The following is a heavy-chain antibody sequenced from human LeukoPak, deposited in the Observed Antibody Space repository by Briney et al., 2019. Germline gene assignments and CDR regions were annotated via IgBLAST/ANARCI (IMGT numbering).Heavy chain of an antibody. CDR2: ISSRGSMI. CDR3: ARDSRDIVVVVAATTYYYYYMDV. D-gene: IGHD2-15*01. V-gene: IGHV3-48*03. CDR1: GFTFSSYE. Sequence: GGSLRLSCVASGFTFSSYEMNWVRQAPARGVKWVSYISSRGSMIYYARSVKGRFTISRDNAKDLLSLQMNSLRAEDTAVYYCARDSRDIVVVVAATTYYYYYMDVWGKGTTVTVSS. J-gene: IGHJ6*03.